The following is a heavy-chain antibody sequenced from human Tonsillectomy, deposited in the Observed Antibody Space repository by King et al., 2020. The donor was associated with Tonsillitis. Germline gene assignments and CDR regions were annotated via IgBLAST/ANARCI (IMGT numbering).Heavy chain of an antibody. CDR3: AKQRYYFGVVPLSFDY. D-gene: IGHD3-3*01. CDR1: GFTFSSYA. J-gene: IGHJ4*02. Sequence: VQLVESGGGLVLPGGSLRLSCAASGFTFSSYAMSWVRQAPGKGLEWVSDISGSGGGTYYADSVKCRFTISRDNSKNTLYLQMNSLRAADTAVYYCAKQRYYFGVVPLSFDYWGQGTLVTVSS. V-gene: IGHV3-23*04. CDR2: ISGSGGGT.